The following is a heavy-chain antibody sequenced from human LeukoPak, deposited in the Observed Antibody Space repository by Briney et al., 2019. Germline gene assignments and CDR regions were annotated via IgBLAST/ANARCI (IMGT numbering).Heavy chain of an antibody. CDR1: GLRFRSYA. D-gene: IGHD2-15*01. CDR3: AKGRCSGVGCDSFHS. V-gene: IGHV3-23*01. CDR2: ISDDSSFT. J-gene: IGHJ4*02. Sequence: GGSLRLSCVASGLRFRSYAMNWVRQAPGKGLECVSTISDDSSFTYYADSVKGRSAISRDDSKNTLYLQMNNLKVEDTAVYYCAKGRCSGVGCDSFHSWGQGALVTVSS.